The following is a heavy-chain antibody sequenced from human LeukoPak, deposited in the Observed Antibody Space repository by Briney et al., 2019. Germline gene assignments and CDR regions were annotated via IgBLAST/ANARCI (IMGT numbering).Heavy chain of an antibody. CDR1: GYTRTELS. D-gene: IGHD6-13*01. CDR2: CDPGDGET. J-gene: IGHJ6*01. Sequence: GASVKVSCKCSGYTRTELSMHWVRQGPGQGLEWRGGCDPGDGETSYAQKFQGRVTMTEDTSTDTAYMELSRLRSEDTAVYYCGRVGYSRSKDIWGPGNTVTV. CDR3: GRVGYSRSKDI. V-gene: IGHV1-24*01.